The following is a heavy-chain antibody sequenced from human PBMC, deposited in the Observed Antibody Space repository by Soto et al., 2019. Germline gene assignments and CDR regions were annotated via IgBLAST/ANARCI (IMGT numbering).Heavy chain of an antibody. V-gene: IGHV1-46*01. CDR2: INPSGGST. CDR1: GYTFTSYY. Sequence: ASVKVSCKASGYTFTSYYMHWVRQAPGQGLEWMGIINPSGGSTSYAQKFQGRVTMTRDTSTSTVYMELSSLRSEDTAVYYCARDREFYCSGGSCYSGVFDPWGQGTLVTV. J-gene: IGHJ5*02. D-gene: IGHD2-15*01. CDR3: ARDREFYCSGGSCYSGVFDP.